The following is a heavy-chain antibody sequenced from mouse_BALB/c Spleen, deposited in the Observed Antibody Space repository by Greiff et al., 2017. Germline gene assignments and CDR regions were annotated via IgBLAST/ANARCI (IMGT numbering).Heavy chain of an antibody. Sequence: QVQLQQSGAELVRPGVSVKISCKGSGYTFTDYAMHWVKQSHAKSLEWIGVISTYYGDASYNQKFKGKATMTVDKSSSTAYMELARLTSEDSAIYYCASGDSMITTEGPFAYWGQGTLVTVSA. J-gene: IGHJ3*01. CDR1: GYTFTDYA. D-gene: IGHD2-4*01. CDR3: ASGDSMITTEGPFAY. V-gene: IGHV1S137*01. CDR2: ISTYYGDA.